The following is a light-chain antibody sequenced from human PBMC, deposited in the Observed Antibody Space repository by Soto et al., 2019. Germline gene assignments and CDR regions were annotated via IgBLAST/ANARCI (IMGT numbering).Light chain of an antibody. Sequence: EIVLTQSPGTLSLSPGERATLSCRASQSVSSSSLAWYQQKPGQAPRLLIYAASSRASDIPGRFSGSGSGTDFTLPISRLEPEDFVVYYCQQYVGSPPMYTFGQGTKLEIK. V-gene: IGKV3-20*01. CDR3: QQYVGSPPMYT. J-gene: IGKJ2*01. CDR1: QSVSSSS. CDR2: AAS.